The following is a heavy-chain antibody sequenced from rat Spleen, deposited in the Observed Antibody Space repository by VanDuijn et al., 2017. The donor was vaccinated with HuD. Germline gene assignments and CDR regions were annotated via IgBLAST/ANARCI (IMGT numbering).Heavy chain of an antibody. CDR2: ISTGGVNT. V-gene: IGHV5-27*01. Sequence: EVQLVESGGGLVQPGRSLKLSCAASGFTFSNYYMAWVRQAPTKGLEWVAYISTGGVNTYYPDSVKGRFTISRDTAKTTLYLQMNSLRSDDTATYYCTRDDYFSDVFDSWGQGVMVTVSS. CDR3: TRDDYFSDVFDS. D-gene: IGHD1-1*01. CDR1: GFTFSNYY. J-gene: IGHJ2*01.